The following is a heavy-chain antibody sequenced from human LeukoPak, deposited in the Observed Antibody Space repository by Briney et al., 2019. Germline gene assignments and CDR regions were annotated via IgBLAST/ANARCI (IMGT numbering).Heavy chain of an antibody. Sequence: SVKVSCKASGGTFSSYAISWVRQAPGQGLEWMGRIIPILGIANYAQKFQGRVTITADKSTSTAYMELSSLRSEDTAVYYCARGGFSGGIVGATTADYWGQGTLVTVSS. CDR3: ARGGFSGGIVGATTADY. CDR2: IIPILGIA. CDR1: GGTFSSYA. D-gene: IGHD1-26*01. V-gene: IGHV1-69*04. J-gene: IGHJ4*02.